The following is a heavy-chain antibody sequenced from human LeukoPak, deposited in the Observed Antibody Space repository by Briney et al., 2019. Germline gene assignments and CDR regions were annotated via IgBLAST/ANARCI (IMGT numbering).Heavy chain of an antibody. CDR2: INHSGST. V-gene: IGHV4-34*01. Sequence: SETLSLTCAVYGGSFSGYYWGWIRQPPGKGLEWIGEINHSGSTNYNPSLKSRVTISVDTSKNQFSLKLSSVTAADTAVYYCASRGSLSSTNFDYWGQGTLVTVSS. CDR1: GGSFSGYY. CDR3: ASRGSLSSTNFDY. D-gene: IGHD3-16*02. J-gene: IGHJ4*02.